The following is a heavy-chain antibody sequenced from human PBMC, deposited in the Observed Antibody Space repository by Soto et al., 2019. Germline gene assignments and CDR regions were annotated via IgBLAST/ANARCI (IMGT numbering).Heavy chain of an antibody. Sequence: SGPTLVNPTQTLTLTCTFSGFSLSTHGMRVTWIRQPPGKALEWLARIDWDDDKFYSTSLRTRLTVSKDTSKNQVVLTMTHMDPVDTATYYSARMQLSPTGGLDYCGQGAQVTVSS. CDR2: IDWDDDK. V-gene: IGHV2-70*04. J-gene: IGHJ4*02. CDR3: ARMQLSPTGGLDY. CDR1: GFSLSTHGMR. D-gene: IGHD1-1*01.